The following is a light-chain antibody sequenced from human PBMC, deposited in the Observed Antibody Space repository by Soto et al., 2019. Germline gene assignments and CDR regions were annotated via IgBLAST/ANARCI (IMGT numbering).Light chain of an antibody. V-gene: IGKV2-28*01. CDR3: MQALQTPYT. Sequence: DIVMTQSPLSLPVTPGEPASISCRSSQSLLHSNGYNYLDWYLQKPGQSPQVLIYWGSNRASGVPDSFSGSGSGKDFKLKIRKVEAEDVGVYYCMQALQTPYTFGQGTKLEIK. CDR2: WGS. J-gene: IGKJ2*01. CDR1: QSLLHSNGYNY.